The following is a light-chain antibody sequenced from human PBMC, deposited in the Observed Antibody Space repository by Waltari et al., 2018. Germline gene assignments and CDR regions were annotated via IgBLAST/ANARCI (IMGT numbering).Light chain of an antibody. Sequence: QSILTQPPSASGTPGQRVPISCSGSSSNTGSNTVIRYQQPPGTAPNLLIYSNDQRPSGVPDRFSGSKSGTSASLAISGLQSEDEADYYCAAWDDSLNGVVFGGGTKLTVL. V-gene: IGLV1-44*01. CDR3: AAWDDSLNGVV. J-gene: IGLJ2*01. CDR1: SSNTGSNT. CDR2: SND.